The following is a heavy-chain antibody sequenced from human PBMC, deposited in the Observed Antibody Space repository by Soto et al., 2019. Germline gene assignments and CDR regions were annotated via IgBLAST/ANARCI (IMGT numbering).Heavy chain of an antibody. CDR3: AHINCSSTSCYGYGMDV. CDR2: IYWNDDK. Sequence: QITLKESGPTLVKPTQTLTLTCTFSGFSLSTSGVGVGWIRQPPGKALEWLALIYWNDDKRYSPSLKSRLTITKDTPKNQVVLTMTNKDPVDTATYYCAHINCSSTSCYGYGMDVWGQGTTVTVSS. D-gene: IGHD2-2*01. V-gene: IGHV2-5*01. CDR1: GFSLSTSGVG. J-gene: IGHJ6*02.